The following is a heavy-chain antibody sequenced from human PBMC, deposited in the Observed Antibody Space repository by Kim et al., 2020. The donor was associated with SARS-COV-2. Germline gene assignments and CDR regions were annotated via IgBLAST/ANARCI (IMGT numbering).Heavy chain of an antibody. CDR3: AREREIAAAGTVADY. V-gene: IGHV4-34*01. CDR1: GGSFSGYY. CDR2: INHSGST. J-gene: IGHJ4*02. D-gene: IGHD6-13*01. Sequence: SETLSLTCAVYGGSFSGYYWSWIRQPPGKGLEWIGEINHSGSTNYNPSLKSRVTISVDTSKNQFSLKLSSMTAADTAVYYCAREREIAAAGTVADYWGQG.